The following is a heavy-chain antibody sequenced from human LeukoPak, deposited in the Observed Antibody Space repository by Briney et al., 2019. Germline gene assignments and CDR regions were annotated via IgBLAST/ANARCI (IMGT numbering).Heavy chain of an antibody. J-gene: IGHJ6*03. CDR2: IRGSGDST. V-gene: IGHV3-23*01. CDR1: GFTFSSHP. CDR3: AKSYSYYHMDD. Sequence: GGSLRLSCAASGFTFSSHPMSWVRLAPGKGLEWVSSIRGSGDSTYYADSVKGRFTISRDNTKNTLYLQMNSLRGDDTAVYYCAKSYSYYHMDDWGKGTTVTVSS.